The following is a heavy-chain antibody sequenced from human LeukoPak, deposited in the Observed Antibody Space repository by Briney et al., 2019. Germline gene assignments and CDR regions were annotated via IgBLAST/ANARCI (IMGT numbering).Heavy chain of an antibody. V-gene: IGHV3-30*02. CDR2: IRYDGSNK. CDR3: AKARWDHRELLWALDY. CDR1: GFTFSSYD. J-gene: IGHJ4*02. Sequence: PGGSLRLSCAASGFTFSSYDMHWVRQAPGKGLEWVAFIRYDGSNKYYADSVKGRFTISRDNSKNTLYLQMNSLRAEDTAVYYCAKARWDHRELLWALDYWGQGTLVTASS. D-gene: IGHD1-26*01.